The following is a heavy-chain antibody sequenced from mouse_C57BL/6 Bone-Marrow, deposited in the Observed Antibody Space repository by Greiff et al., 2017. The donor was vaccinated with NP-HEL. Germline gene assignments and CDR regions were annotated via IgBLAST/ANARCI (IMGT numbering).Heavy chain of an antibody. CDR3: ASLGGFYAMDY. J-gene: IGHJ4*01. D-gene: IGHD4-1*01. Sequence: EVKLMESGGGLVKPGGSLKLSCAASGFTFSDYGMHWVRQAPEKGLEWVAYISSGSSTIYYADTVKGRFTISRDNAKNTLFLQMTSLRSEDTAMYYCASLGGFYAMDYWGQGTSVTVSS. CDR2: ISSGSSTI. V-gene: IGHV5-17*01. CDR1: GFTFSDYG.